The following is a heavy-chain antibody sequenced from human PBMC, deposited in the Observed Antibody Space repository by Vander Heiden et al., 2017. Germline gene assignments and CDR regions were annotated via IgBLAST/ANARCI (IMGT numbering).Heavy chain of an antibody. Sequence: QVLLVQSGPQLTKPGASVSVSVRAFAYTSTRYYIHCERQAPGQGLEWMGWINPNSGDTNYAQKFQGRVTMTRDTSISTGYMELSRLRSDGTAVYYCARERGIAARTPYYWGRGTLVTVSS. V-gene: IGHV1-2*02. CDR3: ARERGIAARTPYY. D-gene: IGHD6-6*01. J-gene: IGHJ4*02. CDR2: INPNSGDT. CDR1: AYTSTRYY.